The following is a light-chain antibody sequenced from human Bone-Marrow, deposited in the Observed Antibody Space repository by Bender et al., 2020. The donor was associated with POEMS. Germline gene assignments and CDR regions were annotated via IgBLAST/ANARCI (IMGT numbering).Light chain of an antibody. CDR2: DDS. V-gene: IGLV3-21*02. CDR1: NIGNKR. CDR3: QVWDSSSDQYV. J-gene: IGLJ1*01. Sequence: SYVLTQPPSVSVAPGQSARIACGGDNIGNKRVHWYQQKPGQAPVVVVYDDSDRPSGIPERFSGSNSGNTATLTISRVEAGDEADYYCQVWDSSSDQYVFGTGTKVTVL.